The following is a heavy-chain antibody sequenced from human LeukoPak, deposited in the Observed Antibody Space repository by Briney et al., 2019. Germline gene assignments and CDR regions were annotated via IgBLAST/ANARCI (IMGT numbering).Heavy chain of an antibody. V-gene: IGHV3-23*01. J-gene: IGHJ4*02. Sequence: GGSLRLSCAASGFTFSSYAMSWVRQAPGKGLEWVSAISGSDGSTYYADSVKGRFTISRDNSKNTLYLQMNSLRAEDTAVYYCAKWEWELLLRSGIDYWGQGTLVTVSS. CDR2: ISGSDGST. CDR3: AKWEWELLLRSGIDY. CDR1: GFTFSSYA. D-gene: IGHD1-26*01.